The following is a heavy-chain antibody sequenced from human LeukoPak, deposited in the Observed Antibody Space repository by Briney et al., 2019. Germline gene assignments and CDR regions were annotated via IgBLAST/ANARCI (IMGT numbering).Heavy chain of an antibody. CDR1: GHRFTVYY. CDR2: INPDVGET. V-gene: IGHV1-2*02. CDR3: ARDPPISGRWVFDI. J-gene: IGHJ3*02. Sequence: ASVKLFCNASGHRFTVYYIHWLRHPPGQGVEWRGWINPDVGETHSAQKFLGRVTMTGDTSITTAYMELRDLRSDDTAVYYCARDPPISGRWVFDIWGQGTMVTVSS. D-gene: IGHD3-9*01.